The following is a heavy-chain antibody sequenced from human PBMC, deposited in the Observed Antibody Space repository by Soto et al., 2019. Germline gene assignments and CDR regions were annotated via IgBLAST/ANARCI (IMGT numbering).Heavy chain of an antibody. CDR2: INHSGST. J-gene: IGHJ6*02. D-gene: IGHD1-7*01. CDR3: ARVHITGTTWDGMDV. V-gene: IGHV4-34*01. Sequence: PSETLSLTCAVYGGSFSGYYWSWIRQPPGKGLEWIGEINHSGSTNYNPSLKSRVTISVDTSKNQFSLKLSSVTAADTAVYYCARVHITGTTWDGMDVWGQGTTVTFSS. CDR1: GGSFSGYY.